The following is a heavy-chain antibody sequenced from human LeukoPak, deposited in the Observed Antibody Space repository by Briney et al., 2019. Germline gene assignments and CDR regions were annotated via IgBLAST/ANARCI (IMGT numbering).Heavy chain of an antibody. V-gene: IGHV4-39*01. CDR1: GFTFSSYA. CDR2: IYYSGST. J-gene: IGHJ4*02. CDR3: ARRSGGERRSYYFDY. Sequence: GSLRLSCAASGFTFSSYAMSWFRQAPGKGLEWIGSIYYSGSTYYNPSLKSRVTISVDTSKNQFSLKLSSVTAADTAVYYCARRSGGERRSYYFDYWGQGTLVTVSS. D-gene: IGHD1-1*01.